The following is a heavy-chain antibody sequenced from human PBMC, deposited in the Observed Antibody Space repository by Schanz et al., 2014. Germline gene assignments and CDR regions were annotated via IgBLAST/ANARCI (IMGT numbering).Heavy chain of an antibody. CDR1: GFAFSSFA. D-gene: IGHD3-22*01. CDR3: AKDISDTSGKDDY. J-gene: IGHJ4*02. V-gene: IGHV3-23*01. Sequence: EVQLMESGGGLVKPGGSLRLSCVASGFAFSSFAMTWVRQAPGRGLEWVSSISGDHRNTFYADSVKGRFTISRDNSKNTLYLQMNSLRAEDTAIYYCAKDISDTSGKDDYWGQGTLVTVSS. CDR2: ISGDHRNT.